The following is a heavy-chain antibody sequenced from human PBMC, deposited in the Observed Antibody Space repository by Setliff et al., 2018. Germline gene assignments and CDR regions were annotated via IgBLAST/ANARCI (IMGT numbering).Heavy chain of an antibody. D-gene: IGHD2-15*01. CDR1: GYSFTVFG. Sequence: AASVKVSCKTSGYSFTVFGISWVRQAPGQGLEWMAWISPYYGSTNYAQKFQGRVTMTTDTSTSTAYMEMRSLTSDDTAVYYCAKDNIWSLDDWGQGTLVTVSS. CDR2: ISPYYGST. CDR3: AKDNIWSLDD. J-gene: IGHJ1*01. V-gene: IGHV1-18*01.